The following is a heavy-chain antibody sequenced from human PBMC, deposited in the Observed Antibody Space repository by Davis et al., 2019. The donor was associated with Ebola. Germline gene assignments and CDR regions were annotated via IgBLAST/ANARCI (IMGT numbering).Heavy chain of an antibody. V-gene: IGHV4-61*01. CDR3: ARGRVLYGMDV. CDR2: IYYSGDT. D-gene: IGHD2-15*01. J-gene: IGHJ6*02. Sequence: PSETLSLTCTVSGGSVNSDTYYWNWIRQPPGKGLEWIGYIYYSGDTNYNPSLKSRVTMSVDTSMHQFSLRLNSVTAADTAVYYCARGRVLYGMDVWGQGTTVTVSS. CDR1: GGSVNSDTYY.